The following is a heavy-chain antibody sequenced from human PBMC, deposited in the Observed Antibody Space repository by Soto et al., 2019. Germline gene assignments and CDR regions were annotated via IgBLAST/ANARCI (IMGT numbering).Heavy chain of an antibody. Sequence: SETLSLTCAVYGGSFSGYYWSWIRQPPGKGLEWIGEINHSGSTNYNPSLKSRVTISVDTSKNQFSLKLSSVTAADTAVYYCAREGSRQQLATYYYFDYWGQGTLVTVSS. CDR3: AREGSRQQLATYYYFDY. D-gene: IGHD6-13*01. CDR1: GGSFSGYY. CDR2: INHSGST. V-gene: IGHV4-34*01. J-gene: IGHJ4*02.